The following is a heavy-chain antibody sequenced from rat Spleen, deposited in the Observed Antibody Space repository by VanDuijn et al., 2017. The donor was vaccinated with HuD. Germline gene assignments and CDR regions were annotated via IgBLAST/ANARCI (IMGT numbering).Heavy chain of an antibody. J-gene: IGHJ2*01. CDR3: TTDTFYDGTYYPGGFDY. D-gene: IGHD1-12*02. CDR2: ITNTGGST. Sequence: EVQLVESGGGLVQPGRSLKLSCVASGFTFNNYWMTWIRQAPGKGLEWVASITNTGGSTYYRDSVKGRFTISRDNAKSTLYLQLDSLRSKDTATYYCTTDTFYDGTYYPGGFDYWGQGVMVTVSS. CDR1: GFTFNNYW. V-gene: IGHV5-31*01.